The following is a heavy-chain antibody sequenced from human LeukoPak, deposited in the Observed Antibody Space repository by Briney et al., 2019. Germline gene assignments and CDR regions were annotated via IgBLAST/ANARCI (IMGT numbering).Heavy chain of an antibody. V-gene: IGHV5-51*01. J-gene: IGHJ4*02. CDR2: INPRDSDT. CDR3: ARQGIGVAADY. D-gene: IGHD6-19*01. Sequence: GESLKISCNGSGYSFTDYWIGWVRQMPGKGLEWMTIINPRDSDTRYSPSFQGQVTISVDKSINTAYLQWSSLKASDTAMYYCARQGIGVAADYWGQGTLVTVSS. CDR1: GYSFTDYW.